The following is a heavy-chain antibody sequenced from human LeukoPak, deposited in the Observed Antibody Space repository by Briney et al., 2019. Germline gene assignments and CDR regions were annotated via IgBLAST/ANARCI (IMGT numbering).Heavy chain of an antibody. J-gene: IGHJ5*02. D-gene: IGHD3-3*01. CDR2: ISADGNNE. Sequence: GGSLRLSCAASGFIFSNYPMHWVRQAPGKGLEWVAVISADGNNEHYADSVKGRFTISRDNSKNTLYLQMNSLRAEDTAVYYCARLGITIFDNWFDPWGQGTLVTVSS. CDR1: GFIFSNYP. V-gene: IGHV3-30*14. CDR3: ARLGITIFDNWFDP.